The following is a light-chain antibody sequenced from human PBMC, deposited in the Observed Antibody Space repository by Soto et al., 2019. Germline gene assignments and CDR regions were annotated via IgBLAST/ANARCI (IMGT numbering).Light chain of an antibody. CDR3: QQYNNWWT. Sequence: IQMTQSPSTLSASVGDRVTITCRASQSISNWLAWYQQKPGKAPKLLIYKASSLESGVPSRFSGSGSGTEFTLTISSLQSEDFAVYYCQQYNNWWTFGQGTKVDIK. J-gene: IGKJ1*01. V-gene: IGKV1-5*03. CDR2: KAS. CDR1: QSISNW.